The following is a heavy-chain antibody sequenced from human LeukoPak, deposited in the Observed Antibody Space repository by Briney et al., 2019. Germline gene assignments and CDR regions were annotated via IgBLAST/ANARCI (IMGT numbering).Heavy chain of an antibody. Sequence: PGGSLRLSCAASGFTFSSYSMNWVRQAPGKGLEWVSSISSSSSYIYYADSVKGRFTISRDNAKNSLYLQMNSLRAEDTAVYYCARGSGIAAAGWPTFDYWGQGTLVTVSS. V-gene: IGHV3-21*01. CDR3: ARGSGIAAAGWPTFDY. D-gene: IGHD6-13*01. CDR1: GFTFSSYS. CDR2: ISSSSSYI. J-gene: IGHJ4*02.